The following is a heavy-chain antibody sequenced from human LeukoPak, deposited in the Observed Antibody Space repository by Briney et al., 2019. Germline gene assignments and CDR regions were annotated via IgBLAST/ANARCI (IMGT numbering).Heavy chain of an antibody. CDR2: IIPIFGTA. CDR1: GGTFSSCA. CDR3: ARGSSSSSYYYYMDV. D-gene: IGHD6-6*01. Sequence: SVKVSCKASGGTFSSCAISWVRQAPGQGLEWMGGIIPIFGTANYAQKFQGGVTITTDESTSTAYMELSSLRSEDTAVYYCARGSSSSSYYYYMDVWGKGTTVTVSS. V-gene: IGHV1-69*05. J-gene: IGHJ6*03.